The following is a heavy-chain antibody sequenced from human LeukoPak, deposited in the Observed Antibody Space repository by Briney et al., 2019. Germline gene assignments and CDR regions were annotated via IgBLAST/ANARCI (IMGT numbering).Heavy chain of an antibody. J-gene: IGHJ4*02. D-gene: IGHD2-15*01. V-gene: IGHV4-31*03. CDR2: IYYSGST. CDR1: GGSISSGGYY. CDR3: ARAPPGGENCGGGSCNFSPGTIGY. Sequence: SQTLSLTCTVSGGSISSGGYYWSWIRQHPGKGLEWLGYIYYSGSTYYNPSLKSRVTISVDTSKNQFSLKLSSVTAADTAVYYCARAPPGGENCGGGSCNFSPGTIGYWGREPLVTVSS.